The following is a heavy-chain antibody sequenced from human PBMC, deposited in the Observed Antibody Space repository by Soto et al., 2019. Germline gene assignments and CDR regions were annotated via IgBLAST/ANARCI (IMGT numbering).Heavy chain of an antibody. CDR1: VGSFSGYY. V-gene: IGHV4-34*01. D-gene: IGHD6-19*01. CDR3: ASGGKQWLVRRGYNWFAP. Sequence: PETLAVTCAVYVGSFSGYYWSWIRQPPGKGLEWIGEINHSGSTNYNPSLKSRVTISVDTSKNQFSLKLSSVTAADTAVYYCASGGKQWLVRRGYNWFAPFGQGYLVTVS. CDR2: INHSGST. J-gene: IGHJ5*02.